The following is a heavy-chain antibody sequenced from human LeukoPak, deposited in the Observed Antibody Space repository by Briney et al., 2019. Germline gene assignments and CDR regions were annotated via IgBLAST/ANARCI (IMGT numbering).Heavy chain of an antibody. CDR3: ARGSNWFDP. CDR1: GGSISSSSYY. CDR2: IYYSGST. J-gene: IGHJ5*02. Sequence: SETLSLTCTVSGGSISSSSYYWGWIRQPPGKGLEWIGSIYYSGSTYYNPSLKSRVTISVDTSKNQFSLKLSSATAADTAVYYCARGSNWFDPWGQGTLVTVSS. V-gene: IGHV4-39*07.